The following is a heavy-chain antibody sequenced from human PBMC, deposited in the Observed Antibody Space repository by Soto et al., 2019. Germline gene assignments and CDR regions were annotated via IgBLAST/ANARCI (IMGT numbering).Heavy chain of an antibody. V-gene: IGHV3-23*01. D-gene: IGHD2-2*01. CDR3: VKDLRDIVVVPDAIYY. Sequence: GSMIVSCTASGCTISSFARSWVSQTTGKGLEWVSGISGSGGFTYNADSVKGRFTISRDNSKDTLYLQMNSLRAEDTAVYYCVKDLRDIVVVPDAIYYWGQGTLVTVSS. J-gene: IGHJ4*02. CDR1: GCTISSFA. CDR2: ISGSGGFT.